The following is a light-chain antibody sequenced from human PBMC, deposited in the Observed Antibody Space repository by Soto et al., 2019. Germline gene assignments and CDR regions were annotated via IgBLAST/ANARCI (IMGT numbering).Light chain of an antibody. V-gene: IGKV1-9*01. J-gene: IGKJ3*01. CDR2: AAS. CDR3: QQLNSYPIT. CDR1: QGINNY. Sequence: DIQLTQSPSFLSASVGDRVTITCRASQGINNYLGWYQQKPGKAPKLLIYAASTLQSGVPSRFSGSGSGTEFTLTISSLQPEDFATYYCQQLNSYPITFGHGTKVDI.